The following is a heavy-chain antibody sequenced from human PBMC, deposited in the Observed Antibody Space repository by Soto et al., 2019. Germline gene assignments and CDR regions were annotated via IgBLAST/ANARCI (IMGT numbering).Heavy chain of an antibody. CDR1: GGSISSYY. D-gene: IGHD2-15*01. J-gene: IGHJ3*02. V-gene: IGHV4-59*01. Sequence: QVQLQESGPGLVKPSETLSLTCTVSGGSISSYYWSWIRQPPGKGLEWIGYIYYSGRTNYNPSLKSRVTISVDTSKKQCSLKLSSVTAADTAVYYCARDCSGGSCSDAFDIWGQGTMVTVSS. CDR3: ARDCSGGSCSDAFDI. CDR2: IYYSGRT.